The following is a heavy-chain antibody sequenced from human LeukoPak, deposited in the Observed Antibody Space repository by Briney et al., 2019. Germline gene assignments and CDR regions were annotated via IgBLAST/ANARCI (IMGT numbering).Heavy chain of an antibody. V-gene: IGHV1-69*06. CDR2: IIPIFGTA. Sequence: SVKVSCKASGSTFTGYYMHWVRQAPGQGLEWMGGIIPIFGTANYAQKFQGRVTITADKSTSTAYMELSSLRSEDTAVYYCARVGGYEKYYFDYWGQGTLVTVSS. D-gene: IGHD5-12*01. J-gene: IGHJ4*02. CDR1: GSTFTGYY. CDR3: ARVGGYEKYYFDY.